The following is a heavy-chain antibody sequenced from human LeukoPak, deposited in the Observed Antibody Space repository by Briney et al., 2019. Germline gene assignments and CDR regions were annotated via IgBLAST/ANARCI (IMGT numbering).Heavy chain of an antibody. CDR1: GFRFSIYW. CDR2: INPEGSQK. J-gene: IGHJ4*02. V-gene: IGHV3-7*01. D-gene: IGHD3-16*01. CDR3: AAWGESSSNY. Sequence: PGGSLRLSCVASGFRFSIYWMNWVRQAPEKGLEWVANINPEGSQKRYVDSVNGRFTVSRDNARNSLYLDMDSLTADDSAIYYCAAWGESSSNYWGQGTLVTVSS.